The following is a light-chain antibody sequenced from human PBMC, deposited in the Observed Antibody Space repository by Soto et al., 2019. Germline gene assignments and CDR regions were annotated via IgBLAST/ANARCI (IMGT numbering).Light chain of an antibody. Sequence: EIVMTQSPATLSLSPGERATLSCRASQSLSGNLAWFQQKPGQAPRLLIYDASTRATGIPARFSGSGSATESTLTISSLQSEDFAVYYCQQYNDWPLTFGGGTKVEIK. CDR3: QQYNDWPLT. J-gene: IGKJ4*01. CDR1: QSLSGN. CDR2: DAS. V-gene: IGKV3-15*01.